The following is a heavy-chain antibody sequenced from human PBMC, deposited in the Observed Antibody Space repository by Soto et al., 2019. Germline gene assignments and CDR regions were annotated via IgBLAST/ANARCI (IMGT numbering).Heavy chain of an antibody. CDR1: GGSISSSSYY. CDR3: ARPPSPTVEGYFQH. J-gene: IGHJ1*01. D-gene: IGHD4-17*01. CDR2: IYYSGST. V-gene: IGHV4-39*01. Sequence: PSETLSLTCTVSGGSISSSSYYWGWIRQPPGKGLEWIGSIYYSGSTYYNPSLKSRVTISVDTSKNQFSLKLSSVTAADTAVYYCARPPSPTVEGYFQHWGQGTLVTVSS.